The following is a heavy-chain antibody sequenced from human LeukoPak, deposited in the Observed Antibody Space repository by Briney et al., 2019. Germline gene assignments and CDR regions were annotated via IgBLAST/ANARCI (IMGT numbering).Heavy chain of an antibody. Sequence: GGSLRLSCAASGFTFSSYAMSWVRQAPGKGLEWVSGISGSTSTAYYPDSVKGRFTISRDNSKNTLYLQMNSLRAEDTAVYYCAKDRYIIGWYPDYCGQGTLVTVSS. J-gene: IGHJ4*02. D-gene: IGHD6-19*01. CDR1: GFTFSSYA. CDR2: ISGSTSTA. V-gene: IGHV3-23*01. CDR3: AKDRYIIGWYPDY.